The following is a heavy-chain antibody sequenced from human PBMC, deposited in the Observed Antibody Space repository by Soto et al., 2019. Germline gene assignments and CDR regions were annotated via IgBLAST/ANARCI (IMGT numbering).Heavy chain of an antibody. Sequence: GGSLRLSCAASGFTFSDYVVSWVRQAPGRGLEWVSAISGSGATTSYADSVKGRFTISRDNAKNTLFLQMNSLRAEDTALYYCAKKMTTVAGTTKTFDYWGQGTLVTVSS. CDR3: AKKMTTVAGTTKTFDY. V-gene: IGHV3-23*01. J-gene: IGHJ4*02. D-gene: IGHD6-19*01. CDR1: GFTFSDYV. CDR2: ISGSGATT.